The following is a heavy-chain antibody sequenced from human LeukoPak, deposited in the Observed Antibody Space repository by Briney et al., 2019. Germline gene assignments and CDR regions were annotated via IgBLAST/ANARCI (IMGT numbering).Heavy chain of an antibody. CDR1: GHTFTGYY. Sequence: ASVKVSCKASGHTFTGYYMHWVRQAPGQGLGWMGWINPNSGGTNYAQKFQGRVTMTRDTSISTAYMELSRLRSDDTAVYYCARSSERGYYFDYWGQGTLVTVSS. J-gene: IGHJ4*02. V-gene: IGHV1-2*02. D-gene: IGHD3-10*01. CDR2: INPNSGGT. CDR3: ARSSERGYYFDY.